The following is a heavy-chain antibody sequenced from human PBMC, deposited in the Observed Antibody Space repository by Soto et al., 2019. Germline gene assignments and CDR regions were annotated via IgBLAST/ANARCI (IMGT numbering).Heavy chain of an antibody. Sequence: SETLSLTCAVYGGSFSGYYWSWIRQPPGKGLEWIGEINHSGSTNYNPSLKSRVTISVDTSKNQFSLKLSSVTAADTAVYYCARVGRRGDFWSGYSIGRRGAFDIWGQGTMVTVSS. V-gene: IGHV4-34*01. CDR2: INHSGST. CDR3: ARVGRRGDFWSGYSIGRRGAFDI. D-gene: IGHD3-3*01. CDR1: GGSFSGYY. J-gene: IGHJ3*02.